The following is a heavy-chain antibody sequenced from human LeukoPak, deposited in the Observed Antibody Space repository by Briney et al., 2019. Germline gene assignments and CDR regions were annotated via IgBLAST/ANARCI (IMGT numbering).Heavy chain of an antibody. Sequence: GGSLRLSCAASGFTFSSYAMHWVRQAPGKGLEWVAVISYDESNKYYADSVKGRFTISRDNSKNTLYLQMNSLRAEDTAVYYCARDSGSYGRGYYYYMDVWGKGTTVTVSS. CDR1: GFTFSSYA. D-gene: IGHD1-26*01. V-gene: IGHV3-30*04. CDR2: ISYDESNK. CDR3: ARDSGSYGRGYYYYMDV. J-gene: IGHJ6*03.